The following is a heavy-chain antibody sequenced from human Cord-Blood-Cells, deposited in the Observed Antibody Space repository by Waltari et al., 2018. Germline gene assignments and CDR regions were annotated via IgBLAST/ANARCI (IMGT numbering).Heavy chain of an antibody. J-gene: IGHJ4*02. D-gene: IGHD2-2*01. CDR1: GYTFTGYY. CDR3: ARTGQWCPSTSCFHFDY. V-gene: IGHV1-2*02. CDR2: INPNSGGT. Sequence: QVQLVQSGAEVKKPGASVKVSCKASGYTFTGYYMHWVRQAPGQGLEWMGWINPNSGGTNYAQKFQGRVTMTRDTSISTAYMELSRLRSDDTAVYYCARTGQWCPSTSCFHFDYWGQGTLVTVSS.